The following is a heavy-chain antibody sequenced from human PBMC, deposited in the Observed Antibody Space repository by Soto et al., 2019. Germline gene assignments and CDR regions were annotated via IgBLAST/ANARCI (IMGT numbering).Heavy chain of an antibody. CDR2: IYYSGST. J-gene: IGHJ6*02. CDR1: GGAISSYY. CDR3: ARDYYYGSVPKRYYYYGMDV. D-gene: IGHD3-10*01. Sequence: QVQLQESGPGLVKPSETLSLTCTVSGGAISSYYWSWIRQPPGKGLAWIGYIYYSGSTNYNPSLKSRVTISVDTSKIQFPLKLSSVTAADTDVYYCARDYYYGSVPKRYYYYGMDVWGQGTTVTVSS. V-gene: IGHV4-59*01.